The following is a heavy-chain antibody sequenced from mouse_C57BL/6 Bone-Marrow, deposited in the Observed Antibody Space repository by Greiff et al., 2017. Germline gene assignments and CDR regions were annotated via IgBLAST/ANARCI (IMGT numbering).Heavy chain of an antibody. V-gene: IGHV1-55*01. CDR1: GYTFTSYW. Sequence: QVQLKQPGAELVKPGASVKMSCKASGYTFTSYWITWVKQRPGQGLEWIGDIYPGSGSTNYNEKFKSKATLTVDTSSSTAYMQLSSLTSEDSAVYYCARSAYDYLAWFAYWGQGTLVTVSA. J-gene: IGHJ3*01. CDR3: ARSAYDYLAWFAY. CDR2: IYPGSGST. D-gene: IGHD2-4*01.